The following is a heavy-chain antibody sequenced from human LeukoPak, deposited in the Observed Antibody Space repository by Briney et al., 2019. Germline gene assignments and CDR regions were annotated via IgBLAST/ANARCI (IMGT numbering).Heavy chain of an antibody. V-gene: IGHV3-7*01. D-gene: IGHD2-2*02. J-gene: IGHJ5*02. CDR2: IKQDGSEK. CDR3: ARVLYCSSTSCYNHWFDP. Sequence: GGSLRLSCAASGFTFSNAWMSWVRQAPGKGLEWVANIKQDGSEKYYVDSVKGRFTISRGNAKNSLYLQMNSLRAEDTAVYYCARVLYCSSTSCYNHWFDPWGQGTLVTVSS. CDR1: GFTFSNAW.